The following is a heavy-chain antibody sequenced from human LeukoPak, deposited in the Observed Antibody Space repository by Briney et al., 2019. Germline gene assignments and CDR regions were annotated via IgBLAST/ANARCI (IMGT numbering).Heavy chain of an antibody. V-gene: IGHV4-34*01. D-gene: IGHD2-15*01. CDR1: GGSFSGYY. Sequence: PSETLSLTCAVYGGSFSGYYWSWIRQPPGKGLEWIGEINHSGSTNYNPSLKSRVTISVDTSKNQFSLKLSSVTAADTAVYYCARVRTGSGFDYWGQGTLVTVSS. CDR2: INHSGST. CDR3: ARVRTGSGFDY. J-gene: IGHJ4*02.